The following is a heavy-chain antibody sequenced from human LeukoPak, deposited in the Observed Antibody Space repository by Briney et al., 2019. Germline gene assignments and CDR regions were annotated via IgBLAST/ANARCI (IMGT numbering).Heavy chain of an antibody. V-gene: IGHV3-11*01. D-gene: IGHD5-24*01. CDR3: ARDILGRDGYRYYDY. CDR1: GFTFSDYY. J-gene: IGHJ4*02. Sequence: GGSLRLSCAASGFTFSDYYMSWIRQAPGKGLEWISYIISSGSTMYYADSVKGRFTISRDNAKNSLYLQMNSLRAEDTAVYYCARDILGRDGYRYYDYWDQGTLVTVSS. CDR2: IISSGSTM.